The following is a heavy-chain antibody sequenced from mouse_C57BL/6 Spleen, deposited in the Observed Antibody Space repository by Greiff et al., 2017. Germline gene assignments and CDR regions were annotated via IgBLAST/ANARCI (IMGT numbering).Heavy chain of an antibody. CDR3: ALNVWFAY. Sequence: EVQLQQSGPGLVKPSQSLSLTCSVTGYSITSGYYWNWIRQFPGNKLEWMGYISYDGSNNYNPSLKNRISITRDTSKNQFFLKLNSVTTEDTATYYCALNVWFAYWGQGTLVTVSA. CDR1: GYSITSGYY. CDR2: ISYDGSN. J-gene: IGHJ3*01. V-gene: IGHV3-6*01.